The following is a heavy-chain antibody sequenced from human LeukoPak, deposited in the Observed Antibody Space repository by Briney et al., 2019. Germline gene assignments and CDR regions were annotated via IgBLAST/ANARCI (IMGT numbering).Heavy chain of an antibody. Sequence: GGSLRLSCAGSGFPFSSHGMNWVRQAPGKGLEWVSSISSSSSYIYYADSVKGRFTISRENAKNSLYLQMNSLRAEDTAVYYCARESDTAMVDYWGQGTLVTVSS. CDR1: GFPFSSHG. CDR2: ISSSSSYI. D-gene: IGHD5-18*01. CDR3: ARESDTAMVDY. V-gene: IGHV3-21*01. J-gene: IGHJ4*02.